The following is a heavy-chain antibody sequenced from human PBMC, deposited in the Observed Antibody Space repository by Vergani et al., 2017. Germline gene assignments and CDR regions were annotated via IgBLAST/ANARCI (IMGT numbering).Heavy chain of an antibody. CDR1: GYSFTSYW. Sequence: EVQLVPSGAEVKKPGESLRISCKGSGYSFTSYWISWVRQMPGKGLEWMGRIDPSDSYTNYSPSFQGHVTISADKSISTAYLQWSSLKASDTAMYYCARHIAAAVRPYYGMDVWGQGTTVTVSS. CDR3: ARHIAAAVRPYYGMDV. V-gene: IGHV5-10-1*01. CDR2: IDPSDSYT. D-gene: IGHD6-13*01. J-gene: IGHJ6*02.